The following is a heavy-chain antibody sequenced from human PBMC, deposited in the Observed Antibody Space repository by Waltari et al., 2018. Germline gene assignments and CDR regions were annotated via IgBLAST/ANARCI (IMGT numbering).Heavy chain of an antibody. CDR1: GGTFSSYA. Sequence: QVQLVQSGAEVKKPGSSVKVSCKASGGTFSSYAISWVRQAPGQGLEWMGGIIPIFGTANYAQKFQGRVTMTEDTSTDTAYMELSSLRSEDTAVYYCATGWWIQSTHLYYGMDVWGQGTTVTVSS. D-gene: IGHD5-18*01. V-gene: IGHV1-69*06. J-gene: IGHJ6*02. CDR3: ATGWWIQSTHLYYGMDV. CDR2: IIPIFGTA.